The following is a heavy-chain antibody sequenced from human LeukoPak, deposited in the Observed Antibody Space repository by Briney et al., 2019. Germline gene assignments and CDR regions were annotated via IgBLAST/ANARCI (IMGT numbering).Heavy chain of an antibody. V-gene: IGHV3-21*01. Sequence: GGSLRLSCAASGFTLSSYAMNWVRQAPGKGLEWVSAISGNGNAYYADSVKGRFTISRDNAMNSLYLQMNSLRAEDTALYYCARESNLGDWGQGTLVTVSS. CDR2: ISGNGNA. CDR3: ARESNLGD. CDR1: GFTLSSYA. D-gene: IGHD3-16*01. J-gene: IGHJ4*02.